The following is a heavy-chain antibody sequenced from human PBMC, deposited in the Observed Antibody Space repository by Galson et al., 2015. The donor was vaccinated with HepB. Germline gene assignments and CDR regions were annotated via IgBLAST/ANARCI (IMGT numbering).Heavy chain of an antibody. Sequence: SLRLSCAASGLTFSTYNMNWVRQAPGKGLEWVSSISSSTSYIYFADSVKGRFTISRDNAKDSLYLQMNSLRPEDTAIYYCARDRSGYCTSSSCYGDAFDFWGQGTMVTVSS. D-gene: IGHD2-2*01. V-gene: IGHV3-21*01. CDR1: GLTFSTYN. CDR2: ISSSTSYI. CDR3: ARDRSGYCTSSSCYGDAFDF. J-gene: IGHJ3*01.